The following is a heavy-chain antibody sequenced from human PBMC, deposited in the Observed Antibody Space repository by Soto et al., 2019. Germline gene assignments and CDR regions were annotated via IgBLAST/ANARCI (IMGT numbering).Heavy chain of an antibody. J-gene: IGHJ2*01. CDR1: GFTFSSYD. Sequence: GGSLRLSCAASGFTFSSYDMHWVRQATGKGLEWVSAIGTAGDTYYPGSVKGRFTISRENAKNSLYLQMNSLRAGDTAVYYCAREQAEAGSFDLWGRGTLVTVSS. CDR3: AREQAEAGSFDL. V-gene: IGHV3-13*01. CDR2: IGTAGDT. D-gene: IGHD3-10*01.